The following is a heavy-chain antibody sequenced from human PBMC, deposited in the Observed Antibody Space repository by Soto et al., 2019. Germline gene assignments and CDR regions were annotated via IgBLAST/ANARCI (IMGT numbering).Heavy chain of an antibody. CDR3: AHLFVTSHYFDY. Sequence: QITLKESGPTLVKPTQTLTLTCTFSGFSLSSSGVGVGWIRQSPGKALEWLALIYWDDDKRYSPSLKSRITITKDTSRDQVVLAMTNMDPVDTATYYCAHLFVTSHYFDYWGPGALVTVSS. V-gene: IGHV2-5*02. D-gene: IGHD3-3*01. J-gene: IGHJ4*02. CDR1: GFSLSSSGVG. CDR2: IYWDDDK.